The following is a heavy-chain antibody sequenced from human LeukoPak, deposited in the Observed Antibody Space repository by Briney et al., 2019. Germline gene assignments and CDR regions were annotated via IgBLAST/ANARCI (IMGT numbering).Heavy chain of an antibody. D-gene: IGHD2-21*02. CDR1: GFTFSSYS. CDR3: ARDPYCGGDCSRVLANYYYGMDV. J-gene: IGHJ6*02. V-gene: IGHV3-48*01. CDR2: ISSSSSTI. Sequence: GGSLRLSCAASGFTFSSYSMNWVRQAPGKGLGWVSYISSSSSTIYYADSVKGRFTISRDNAKNSLYLQVNSLRAEDTAVYFCARDPYCGGDCSRVLANYYYGMDVWGQGTTVTVSS.